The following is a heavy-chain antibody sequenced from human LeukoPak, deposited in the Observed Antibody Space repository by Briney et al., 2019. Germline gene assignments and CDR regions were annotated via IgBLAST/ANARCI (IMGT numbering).Heavy chain of an antibody. J-gene: IGHJ3*02. Sequence: SETLSLTCTVSGGSISGSSYYWGWIRQPPGKGLEWIGEINHSGSTNYNPSLKSRVTISVDTSENQFSLKLSSVTAADTAVYYCARDGDYYDSSGPSSFDIWGQGTMVTVSS. CDR1: GGSISGSSYY. V-gene: IGHV4-39*07. CDR3: ARDGDYYDSSGPSSFDI. D-gene: IGHD3-22*01. CDR2: INHSGST.